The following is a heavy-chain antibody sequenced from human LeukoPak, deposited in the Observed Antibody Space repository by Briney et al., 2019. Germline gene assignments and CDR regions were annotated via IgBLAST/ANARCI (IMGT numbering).Heavy chain of an antibody. J-gene: IGHJ4*02. D-gene: IGHD3-22*01. V-gene: IGHV3-21*01. CDR1: GFNFNHYS. Sequence: GGSLRLSCAASGFNFNHYSMNWVRQAPGKGLEWVSSISSSGSDIYYADSVKGRFTISRDNAKNSLYLRMNSLTAEDTAVYYCARIRYDSSGYSDCWGQGTLVTVSS. CDR2: ISSSGSDI. CDR3: ARIRYDSSGYSDC.